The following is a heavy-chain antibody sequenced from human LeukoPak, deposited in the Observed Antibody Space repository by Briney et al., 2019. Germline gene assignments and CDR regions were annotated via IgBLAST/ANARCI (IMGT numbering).Heavy chain of an antibody. J-gene: IGHJ4*02. CDR3: AREYSSSCFDF. V-gene: IGHV1-2*04. CDR2: INPNSGGT. CDR1: GYTFTGNY. Sequence: GASVKVSCKASGYTFTGNYIHWVRQAPGQGLEWMGWINPNSGGTNYAQKFQGWVTMTRDTSISTAYMELSRLKSDDTAVYYCAREYSSSCFDFWGQGTLVTASS. D-gene: IGHD6-13*01.